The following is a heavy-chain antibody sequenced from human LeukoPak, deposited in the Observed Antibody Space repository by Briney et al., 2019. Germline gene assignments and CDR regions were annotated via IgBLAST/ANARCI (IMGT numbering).Heavy chain of an antibody. CDR3: ARVEVDCSGGSCGGNYFDY. J-gene: IGHJ4*02. D-gene: IGHD2-15*01. CDR1: GYTFTSYG. V-gene: IGHV1-18*01. Sequence: GASVKVSCKASGYTFTSYGISWVRQAPGQGLEWMGWISAYNGNTNYAQKLQGRVTMTTDTSTSTAYMERRSLRSDDTAVYYCARVEVDCSGGSCGGNYFDYWGQGTLVTVSS. CDR2: ISAYNGNT.